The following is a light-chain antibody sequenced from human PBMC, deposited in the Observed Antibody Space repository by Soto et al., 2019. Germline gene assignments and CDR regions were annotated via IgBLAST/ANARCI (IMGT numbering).Light chain of an antibody. J-gene: IGKJ2*01. Sequence: DIQMTQSPSSLYASVGDRVTVICRASQSIGTYLNWYLQKAGKAPELLISASSTLQSGVPSRFSGSGSGTDFTLTISTLQPEDFATYYCQQSFSTPYTFGRGTKLEIK. CDR3: QQSFSTPYT. V-gene: IGKV1-39*01. CDR2: ASS. CDR1: QSIGTY.